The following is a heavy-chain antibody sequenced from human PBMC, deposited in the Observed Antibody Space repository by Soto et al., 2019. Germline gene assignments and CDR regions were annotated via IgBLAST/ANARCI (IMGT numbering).Heavy chain of an antibody. CDR1: GGSISSYY. CDR2: IYYSGSA. D-gene: IGHD4-17*01. Sequence: SETLSLTCTVSGGSISSYYWSWIRQPPGKGLEWIGYIYYSGSANYNPSLKSRVTISVDTSKNQFSLKLSSVTAADTAVYYCARDLWDYGDYEWFDPWGQGTLVTVS. J-gene: IGHJ5*02. V-gene: IGHV4-59*01. CDR3: ARDLWDYGDYEWFDP.